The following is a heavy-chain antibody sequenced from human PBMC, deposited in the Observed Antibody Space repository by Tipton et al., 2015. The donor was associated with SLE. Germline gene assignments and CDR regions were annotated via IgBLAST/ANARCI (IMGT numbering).Heavy chain of an antibody. Sequence: SGVTVRNYWMSWVRQAPGKGLEWLANIKEDGRETYYVDSVKGRFTISRDNAKSSLYLQVNSLRAEDTAVYYCTRGGRGDGANPFDPWGQGTLVTVSS. CDR1: GVTVRNYW. D-gene: IGHD2-21*02. V-gene: IGHV3-7*01. CDR3: TRGGRGDGANPFDP. CDR2: IKEDGRET. J-gene: IGHJ5*02.